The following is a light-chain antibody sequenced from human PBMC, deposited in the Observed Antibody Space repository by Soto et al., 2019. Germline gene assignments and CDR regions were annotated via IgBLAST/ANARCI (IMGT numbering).Light chain of an antibody. CDR3: QNYLTIPFT. Sequence: DIVMTQSPDSLALSLGERATINCKSTQSVLYSSTGRNYLVWYQQKAGQPPKLLIYWASTRESGVPDRLSGSGSGTDLNLTISRLQPEDVAVYYCQNYLTIPFTFGGGTKVEIK. J-gene: IGKJ4*01. CDR2: WAS. V-gene: IGKV4-1*01. CDR1: QSVLYSSTGRNY.